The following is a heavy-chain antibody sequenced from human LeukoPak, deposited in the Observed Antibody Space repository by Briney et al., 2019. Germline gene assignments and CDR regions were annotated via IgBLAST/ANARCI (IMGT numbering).Heavy chain of an antibody. D-gene: IGHD6-19*01. V-gene: IGHV3-7*01. CDR3: AREGGNGWYSGWFDP. CDR2: IKKDGSEK. Sequence: TGGSLRLSCAASGFTFSNYWMSWVRQAPGKGLEWVANIKKDGSEKKYVDSVKGRFTISRDNAENLLYLEMNGLRAEDTAVYYCAREGGNGWYSGWFDPWGQGILVTVSS. J-gene: IGHJ5*02. CDR1: GFTFSNYW.